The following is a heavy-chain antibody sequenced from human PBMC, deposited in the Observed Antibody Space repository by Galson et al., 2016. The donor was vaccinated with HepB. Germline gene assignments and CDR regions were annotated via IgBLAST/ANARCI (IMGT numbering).Heavy chain of an antibody. V-gene: IGHV3-53*01. Sequence: PLRLSCAASGFTVSNNYMKWVRQAPGKGLEWVSLIYSNGDTRYADSVKGRFTISRDNFKNTVYLHMNNLRAEDTAMYYCSRDRHRLSQNTVIGLWGQGTLVTVSS. CDR3: SRDRHRLSQNTVIGL. D-gene: IGHD2/OR15-2a*01. CDR1: GFTVSNNY. J-gene: IGHJ4*02. CDR2: IYSNGDT.